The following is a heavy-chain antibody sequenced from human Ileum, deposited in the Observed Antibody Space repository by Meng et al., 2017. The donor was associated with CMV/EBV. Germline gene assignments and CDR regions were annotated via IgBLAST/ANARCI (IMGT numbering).Heavy chain of an antibody. CDR3: ARGIGHASNNSHDF. CDR2: VYYSGSA. Sequence: GSLRLSCTVSGDSLRSHYWSWIRQSPGKGLEWMGYVYYSGSATYSDSLRRRITIAVDMPKNQVSLNLRSVTAADTAMYFCARGIGHASNNSHDFWGQGTLVTVSS. J-gene: IGHJ4*02. D-gene: IGHD1-1*01. CDR1: GDSLRSHY. V-gene: IGHV4-59*11.